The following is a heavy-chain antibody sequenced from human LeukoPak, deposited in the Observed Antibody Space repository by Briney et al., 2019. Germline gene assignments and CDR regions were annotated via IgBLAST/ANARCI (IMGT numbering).Heavy chain of an antibody. V-gene: IGHV1-46*01. Sequence: ASVKVSCKASGYTFTSYHMHWVRQAPGQGLEWMGLINLSGGSTTYAQRFQGRVTLTRDASTSTVYMELSSLRSEDTAVYYCARDYVDDIPMIKDYWGQGTLVTVSS. D-gene: IGHD2-8*01. J-gene: IGHJ4*02. CDR1: GYTFTSYH. CDR3: ARDYVDDIPMIKDY. CDR2: INLSGGST.